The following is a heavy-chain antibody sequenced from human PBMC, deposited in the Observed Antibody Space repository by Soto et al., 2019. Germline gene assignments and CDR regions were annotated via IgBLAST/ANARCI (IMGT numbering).Heavy chain of an antibody. CDR3: ARERATYFDY. V-gene: IGHV4-34*01. CDR1: GGSFSGYY. CDR2: INHSGST. D-gene: IGHD5-12*01. J-gene: IGHJ4*02. Sequence: SETLSLTCAVYGGSFSGYYWSWIRQPPGKGLEWIGEINHSGSTNYNPSLKSRVTISVDTSKNQFSLKLSSVTAADTAMYYCARERATYFDYRGQGTPVTVSS.